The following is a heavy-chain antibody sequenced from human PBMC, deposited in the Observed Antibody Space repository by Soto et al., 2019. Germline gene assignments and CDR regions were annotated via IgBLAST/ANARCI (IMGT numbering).Heavy chain of an antibody. CDR3: ATLPPRIVVVVLPIPS. Sequence: MSSETLSLTCTVSGGSISSSSYYWGWIRQPPGKGLEWIGSIYYSGSTYYNPSLKSRVTISVDTSKNQFSLKLSSVTAADTAVYYCATLPPRIVVVVLPIPSWGQGTLVTVSS. D-gene: IGHD2-15*01. CDR1: GGSISSSSYY. V-gene: IGHV4-39*01. J-gene: IGHJ4*02. CDR2: IYYSGST.